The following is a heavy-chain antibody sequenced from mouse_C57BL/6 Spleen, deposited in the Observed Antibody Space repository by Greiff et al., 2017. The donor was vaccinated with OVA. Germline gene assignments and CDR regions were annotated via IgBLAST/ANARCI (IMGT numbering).Heavy chain of an antibody. J-gene: IGHJ3*01. D-gene: IGHD2-1*01. CDR2: IYPGDGDT. CDR1: GYAFSSSW. Sequence: VHLVESGPELVKPGASVKISCKASGYAFSSSWMNWVKQRPGKGLEWIGRIYPGDGDTNYNGKFKGKATLTADKSSSTAYMQLSSLTSEDSAVYFCARPGGNYEGFAYWGQGTLVTVSA. CDR3: ARPGGNYEGFAY. V-gene: IGHV1-82*01.